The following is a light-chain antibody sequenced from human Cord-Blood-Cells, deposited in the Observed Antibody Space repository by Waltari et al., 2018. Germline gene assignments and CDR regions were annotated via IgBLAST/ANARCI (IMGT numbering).Light chain of an antibody. V-gene: IGLV1-47*01. CDR1: SSNIGSNY. J-gene: IGLJ3*02. CDR2: RN. CDR3: AAWDDSLSGRV. Sequence: QSVLTQPPSASGTPGQRVTISCSGSSSNIGSNYVYWYQQLPGTAPKLLIYRNQRPSGVPDRFSGSKSGTSASLAISGHRSEDEADYYCAAWDDSLSGRVFGGGTKLTVL.